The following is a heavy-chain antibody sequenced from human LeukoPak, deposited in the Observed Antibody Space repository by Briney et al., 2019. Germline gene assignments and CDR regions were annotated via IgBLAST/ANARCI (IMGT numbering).Heavy chain of an antibody. J-gene: IGHJ4*02. CDR2: ISSSSSYI. CDR1: GFTFSSYS. V-gene: IGHV3-21*01. CDR3: ARGPSFRVAGLCDY. D-gene: IGHD6-19*01. Sequence: PGGSLRLSCAASGFTFSSYSMNWVRQAPGKGLEWVSSISSSSSYIYYADSVKGRFTISRDNAKNSLYLQMNSLRAEDTAVYYCARGPSFRVAGLCDYWGQGTLVTVSS.